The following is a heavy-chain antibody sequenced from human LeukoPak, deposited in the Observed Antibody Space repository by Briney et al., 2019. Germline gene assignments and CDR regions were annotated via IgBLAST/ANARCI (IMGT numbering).Heavy chain of an antibody. Sequence: SVKASCKASGGTFSNYAISWVRQAPGQGLEWMGGIIPIFGTANYAQKFRGRVTITADKSTRTAYMELSSLRSEDTAVYYCARGIVPAGMQPPYYYSYMDVWGKGTTVTISS. D-gene: IGHD2-2*01. CDR2: IIPIFGTA. CDR1: GGTFSNYA. CDR3: ARGIVPAGMQPPYYYSYMDV. V-gene: IGHV1-69*06. J-gene: IGHJ6*03.